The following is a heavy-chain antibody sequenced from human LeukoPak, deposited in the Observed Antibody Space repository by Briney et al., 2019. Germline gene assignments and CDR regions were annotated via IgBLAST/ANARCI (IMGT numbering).Heavy chain of an antibody. J-gene: IGHJ4*02. Sequence: GGSLRLSCAASGFTFRSYGMHWVRQAPGKGLEWVANTKQDGSEKYYVDSVKGRFTISRDNTKNSLYLQMNSLRAEDTAVYYCARGSGGYDYWGQGTLVTVSS. D-gene: IGHD1-26*01. CDR2: TKQDGSEK. CDR1: GFTFRSYG. V-gene: IGHV3-7*01. CDR3: ARGSGGYDY.